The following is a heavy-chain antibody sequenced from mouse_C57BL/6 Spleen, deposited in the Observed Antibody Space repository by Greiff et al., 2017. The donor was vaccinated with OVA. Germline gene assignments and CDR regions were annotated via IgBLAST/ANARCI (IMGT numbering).Heavy chain of an antibody. CDR3: ARDRAWFAY. J-gene: IGHJ3*01. CDR1: GYTFTSYW. CDR2: IDPSDSYT. V-gene: IGHV1-50*01. Sequence: VQLQESGAELVKPGASVKLSCKASGYTFTSYWMQWVKQRPGQGLEWIGEIDPSDSYTNYNQKFKGKATLTVDTSSSTAYMQLSSLTSEDSAVYYCARDRAWFAYWGQGTLVTVSA.